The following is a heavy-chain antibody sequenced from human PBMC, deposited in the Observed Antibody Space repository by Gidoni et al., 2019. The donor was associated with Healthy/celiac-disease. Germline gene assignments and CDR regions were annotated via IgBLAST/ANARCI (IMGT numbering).Heavy chain of an antibody. V-gene: IGHV1-69*01. CDR1: GGTFSSYA. Sequence: QVQLVQSVAAVKKPGYSVKVSCKASGGTFSSYAISWVRQAPGQGLEWMGGIIPIFGTASYAQKFQGRVTITADESTSTAYMELSSLRSEDTAVYYCARGGNYYYYYGMDVWGQGTTVTVSS. CDR2: IIPIFGTA. J-gene: IGHJ6*02. D-gene: IGHD3-10*01. CDR3: ARGGNYYYYYGMDV.